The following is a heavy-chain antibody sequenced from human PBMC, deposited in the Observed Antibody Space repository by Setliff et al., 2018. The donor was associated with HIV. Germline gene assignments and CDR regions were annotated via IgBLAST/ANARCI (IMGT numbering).Heavy chain of an antibody. J-gene: IGHJ6*02. CDR2: IHHSWNT. Sequence: GLEWIGAIHHSWNTYYNPSRKSRVTISVDTSKNLFSLKVNSVTAADTAVYYCARHDITLVRGLVWGQGTTVTVSS. V-gene: IGHV4-38-2*01. D-gene: IGHD3-10*01. CDR3: ARHDITLVRGLV.